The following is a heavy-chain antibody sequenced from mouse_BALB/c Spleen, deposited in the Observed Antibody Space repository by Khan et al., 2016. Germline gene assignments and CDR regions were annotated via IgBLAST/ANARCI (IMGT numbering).Heavy chain of an antibody. CDR2: INNNGGNT. J-gene: IGHJ2*02. CDR3: ARLYSYESPYFDS. CDR1: GFTFNNFG. V-gene: IGHV5-6-3*01. Sequence: EVELVESGGGLVQPGGSLKLSCAASGFTFNNFGMSWVRQTPDKRLELVATINNNGGNTYYPDNVKGRFTMSRDNAKNTLYLQMNSLKAEDTAMYYCARLYSYESPYFDSWGPGSSLSVSS. D-gene: IGHD2-12*01.